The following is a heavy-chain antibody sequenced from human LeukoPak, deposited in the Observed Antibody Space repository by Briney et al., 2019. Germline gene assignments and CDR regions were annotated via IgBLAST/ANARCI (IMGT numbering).Heavy chain of an antibody. D-gene: IGHD5-12*01. CDR2: MSYRGTT. V-gene: IGHV4-39*07. J-gene: IGHJ4*02. Sequence: SETLSLTCTVSGGSISSTTYYWGWIRQPPGKGLEWIGSMSYRGTTYYNPSLRSRVTISVDTSKNQFSLKLSSVTAADTAMYYCARVRRDIVATIPPYFDYWGQGTLVTVSS. CDR1: GGSISSTTYY. CDR3: ARVRRDIVATIPPYFDY.